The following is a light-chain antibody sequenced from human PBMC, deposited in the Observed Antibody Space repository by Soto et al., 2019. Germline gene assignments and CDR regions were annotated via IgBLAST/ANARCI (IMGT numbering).Light chain of an antibody. CDR1: QGISTW. CDR2: GAS. V-gene: IGKV1-12*01. J-gene: IGKJ3*01. Sequence: EIQMTQSPSSVSASVGDRVTITCRASQGISTWLAWYQQKAGKAPNLLIYGASNLHSGVPSRFSGSGSGTNFTLTISSLQPEDFATYYCQQTFDTPFTFGPGTTVDI. CDR3: QQTFDTPFT.